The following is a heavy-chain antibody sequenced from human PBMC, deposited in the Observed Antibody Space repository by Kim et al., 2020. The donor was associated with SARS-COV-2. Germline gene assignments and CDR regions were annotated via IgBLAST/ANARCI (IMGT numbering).Heavy chain of an antibody. CDR2: IYYSGST. V-gene: IGHV4-39*01. Sequence: SETLSLTCTVSGGSISSSSYYWGWIRQPPGKGLEWIGSIYYSGSTYYNPSLKSRVTISVDTSKNQFSLKLSSVTAADTAVYYCARQALGYCSGGSCYSNWFDPWGQGTLVTVSS. J-gene: IGHJ5*02. CDR3: ARQALGYCSGGSCYSNWFDP. D-gene: IGHD2-15*01. CDR1: GGSISSSSYY.